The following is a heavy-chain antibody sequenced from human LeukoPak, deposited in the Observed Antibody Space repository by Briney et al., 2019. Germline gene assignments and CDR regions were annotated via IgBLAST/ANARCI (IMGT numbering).Heavy chain of an antibody. V-gene: IGHV3-23*01. J-gene: IGHJ4*02. CDR1: GFTFSIYA. Sequence: GGSLRLSCAASGFTFSIYAMSWVRQAPGKGLEWVSAISGSGGSTYYADSVKGRFTISRDNSKNTLYLQMNSLRAEDTAVYYCAKPRIAARRIDYWGQGTLVTVSS. D-gene: IGHD6-6*01. CDR2: ISGSGGST. CDR3: AKPRIAARRIDY.